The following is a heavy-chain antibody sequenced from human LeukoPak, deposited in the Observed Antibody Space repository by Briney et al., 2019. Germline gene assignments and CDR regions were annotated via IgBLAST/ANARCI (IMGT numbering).Heavy chain of an antibody. CDR2: IKSKTVGGTT. D-gene: IGHD2-15*01. V-gene: IGHV3-15*01. J-gene: IGHJ4*02. CDR1: GFTFSNAW. CDR3: TTDTIQGYLVDC. Sequence: GGALRLSCAASGFTFSNAWMSWVRPAPGKGLEWVGRIKSKTVGGTTDYAAPVKGRFTISRDDSKNTLYLQMNSLKTEHTAVYYCTTDTIQGYLVDCWGQGTLVTVSS.